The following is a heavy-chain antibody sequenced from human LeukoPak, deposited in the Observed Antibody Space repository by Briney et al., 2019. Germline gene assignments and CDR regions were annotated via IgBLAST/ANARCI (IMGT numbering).Heavy chain of an antibody. CDR2: INSDGRTT. CDR1: GFTFSNSW. J-gene: IGHJ4*02. CDR3: AMIKEG. D-gene: IGHD3-22*01. Sequence: GGSLRLXCAASGFTFSNSWMHWVRQAPGKGLVWVSRINSDGRTTTYADSVKGRFTISRDNAKNTLYLQMNSLRAEDTAVYYCAMIKEGWGQGTLVTVSS. V-gene: IGHV3-74*01.